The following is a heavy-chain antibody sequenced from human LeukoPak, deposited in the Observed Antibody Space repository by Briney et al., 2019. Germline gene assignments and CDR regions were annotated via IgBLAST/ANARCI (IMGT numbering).Heavy chain of an antibody. Sequence: PSETLSLTCTVSGGSISSYYWSWIRQPAGKGLEWIGRIYTSGSTNYNPSLKSRVTMSVDTSKNQFSLKLSSVTAADTAVYYCARVQYYYDSSGPNWFDPWGQGTLVTVSS. J-gene: IGHJ5*02. CDR3: ARVQYYYDSSGPNWFDP. D-gene: IGHD3-22*01. V-gene: IGHV4-4*07. CDR1: GGSISSYY. CDR2: IYTSGST.